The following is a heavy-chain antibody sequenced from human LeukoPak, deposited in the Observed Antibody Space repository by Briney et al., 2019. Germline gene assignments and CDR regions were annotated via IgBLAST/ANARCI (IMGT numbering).Heavy chain of an antibody. V-gene: IGHV3-30*03. CDR2: ISYDGSNK. D-gene: IGHD3-10*01. Sequence: GGSLRLSCAASGFTFSSYGMHWVRQAPGKGLEWVAVISYDGSNKYYADSVKGRFTISRDNSKNTLYLQMNSLRAEDTAVYYCARDRMVRGVIITAVFDYWGQGTLVTVSS. J-gene: IGHJ4*02. CDR1: GFTFSSYG. CDR3: ARDRMVRGVIITAVFDY.